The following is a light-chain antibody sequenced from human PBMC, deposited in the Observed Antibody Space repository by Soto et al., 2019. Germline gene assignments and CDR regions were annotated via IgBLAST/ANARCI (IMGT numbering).Light chain of an antibody. J-gene: IGKJ1*01. CDR3: QQYNSYSS. CDR2: KAS. Sequence: DIQMTQSPSTLSASVGDRVTITCRASQRISTWLAWYQQKPGKAPKLLIYKASTLESGVPSRFSGSGSGTEFTLTISSQQPDDFATYYCQQYNSYSSFGQGTKVEIK. V-gene: IGKV1-5*03. CDR1: QRISTW.